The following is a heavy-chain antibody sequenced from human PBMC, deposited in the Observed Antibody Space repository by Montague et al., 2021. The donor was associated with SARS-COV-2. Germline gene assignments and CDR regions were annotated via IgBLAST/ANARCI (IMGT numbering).Heavy chain of an antibody. CDR3: ARISAWYSSGWSAFDY. CDR2: IDWDDDK. J-gene: IGHJ4*02. V-gene: IGHV2-70*01. D-gene: IGHD6-19*01. CDR1: GFSLSTSGMC. Sequence: PALVKPTQTLTLTCTFSGFSLSTSGMCVSWIRQPPGKALEWLALIDWDDDKHYSTSLKTRLTISKDTSKNQVVLTMTNMDPVDTATYYCARISAWYSSGWSAFDYWGQGTLVTVSS.